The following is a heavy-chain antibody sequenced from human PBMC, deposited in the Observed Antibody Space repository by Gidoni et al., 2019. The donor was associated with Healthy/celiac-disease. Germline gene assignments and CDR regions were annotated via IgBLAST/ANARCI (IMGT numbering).Heavy chain of an antibody. V-gene: IGHV3-33*01. CDR3: ARDIAVAGIGIPDAFDI. CDR1: GFTFSSYG. CDR2: IWYDGSNK. J-gene: IGHJ3*02. D-gene: IGHD6-19*01. Sequence: QVQLVESGGGVVQPGRSLRLSCAASGFTFSSYGMHWVRQAPGKGLEGVAVIWYDGSNKYYADSVKGRFTISRDNSKNTLYLQMNSLRAEDTAVYYCARDIAVAGIGIPDAFDIWGQGTMVTVSS.